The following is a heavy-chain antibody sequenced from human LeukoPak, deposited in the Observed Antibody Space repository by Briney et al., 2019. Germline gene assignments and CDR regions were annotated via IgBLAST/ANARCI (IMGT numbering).Heavy chain of an antibody. J-gene: IGHJ4*02. D-gene: IGHD5-24*01. CDR2: ISADSSGT. CDR1: GFTFSSYA. CDR3: ATSEMATRKGHHY. Sequence: GGPLRLSCAASGFTFSSYAMAWVRQAPGKGLEWVSAISADSSGTYYVASVEGRFTISRDSSRNIMYLQMSSLRAEDTAVYYCATSEMATRKGHHYWGQGTLVTVSS. V-gene: IGHV3-23*01.